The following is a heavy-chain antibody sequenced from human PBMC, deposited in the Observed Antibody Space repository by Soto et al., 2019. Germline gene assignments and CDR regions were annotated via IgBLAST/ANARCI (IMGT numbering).Heavy chain of an antibody. CDR2: ISYDGSNK. CDR1: GFTFSSYA. Sequence: QVQLVESGGGVVQPGRSLRLSCAASGFTFSSYAMHWVRQAPGKGLEWVAVISYDGSNKYYADSVKGRFTISRDNSKNTPYLQMNSLRAEDTAVYYCARDRGLWFGEFLFDYWGQGTLVTVSS. V-gene: IGHV3-30-3*01. D-gene: IGHD3-10*01. CDR3: ARDRGLWFGEFLFDY. J-gene: IGHJ4*02.